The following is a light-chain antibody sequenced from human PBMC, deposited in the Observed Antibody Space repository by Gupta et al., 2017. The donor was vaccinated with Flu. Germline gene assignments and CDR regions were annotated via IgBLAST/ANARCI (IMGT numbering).Light chain of an antibody. CDR1: STDVGGYNH. CDR3: SSYTRIGTLVV. J-gene: IGLJ2*01. V-gene: IGLV2-14*01. Sequence: QSALTQPASVSGSPGPSITISCSGTSTDVGGYNHVSWYQHHPGKAPKLLIYDVNNRHSGTSNRFSGSKSGNTASLTIAGIQAEEEADYYCSSYTRIGTLVVFGGGTKLTVL. CDR2: DVN.